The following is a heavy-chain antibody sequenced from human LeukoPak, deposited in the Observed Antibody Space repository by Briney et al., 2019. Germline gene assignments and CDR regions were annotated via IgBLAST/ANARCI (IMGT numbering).Heavy chain of an antibody. J-gene: IGHJ4*02. CDR2: ISSSSSYI. CDR3: AKERWELEGY. CDR1: GFTFSSYS. V-gene: IGHV3-21*04. Sequence: PGGSLRLSCSASGFTFSSYSMNWVRQAPGKGLEWVSSISSSSSYIYYADSVKGRFTISRDNAKNSLYLQMNSLRAEDTAVYYCAKERWELEGYWGQGTLVTVSS. D-gene: IGHD1-26*01.